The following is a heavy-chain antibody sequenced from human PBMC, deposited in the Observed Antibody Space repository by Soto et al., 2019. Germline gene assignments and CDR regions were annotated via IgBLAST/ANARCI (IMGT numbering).Heavy chain of an antibody. D-gene: IGHD6-13*01. Sequence: SETLSLTCAVSGGSISSGGYSWSWIRQPPGKGPEWIGYIYHSGSTYYNPSLKSRVTISVDRSKNQFSLKLSSVTAADTAVYHCARGGSSWYYLDVWGQGTTVTVSS. CDR2: IYHSGST. CDR1: GGSISSGGYS. J-gene: IGHJ6*02. CDR3: ARGGSSWYYLDV. V-gene: IGHV4-30-2*01.